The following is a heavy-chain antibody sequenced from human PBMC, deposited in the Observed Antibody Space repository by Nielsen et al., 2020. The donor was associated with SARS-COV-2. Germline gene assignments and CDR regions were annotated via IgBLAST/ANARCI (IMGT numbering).Heavy chain of an antibody. V-gene: IGHV3-48*02. Sequence: GALRLSCAGSGYTFSSYSMNWVRQAPGKGLEWIAHMSGSSKIIYYADSVKGRFTISRDNAKNSMYLQLNSLRDEDTAMYYCAREVGGWSDYWGQGTRVTVSS. CDR2: MSGSSKII. CDR3: AREVGGWSDY. J-gene: IGHJ4*02. CDR1: GYTFSSYS. D-gene: IGHD6-19*01.